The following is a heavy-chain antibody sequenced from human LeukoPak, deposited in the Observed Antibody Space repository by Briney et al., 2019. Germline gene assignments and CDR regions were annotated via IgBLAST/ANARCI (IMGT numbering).Heavy chain of an antibody. Sequence: GGSLRLSCAVSGITLSNYGMSWVRQAPGKGLEWVAGISGSGGSTNYADSVKGRFTISRDNPKNTLFLQMNSLRAEDTAVYYCARGRGSTSLLFDYWGQGTLVTVSS. CDR1: GITLSNYG. CDR2: ISGSGGST. D-gene: IGHD2-2*01. CDR3: ARGRGSTSLLFDY. J-gene: IGHJ4*02. V-gene: IGHV3-23*01.